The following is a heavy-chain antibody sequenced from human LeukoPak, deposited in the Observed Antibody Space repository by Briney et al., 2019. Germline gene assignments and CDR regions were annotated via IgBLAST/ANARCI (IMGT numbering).Heavy chain of an antibody. CDR2: INPNSGGT. CDR3: AKESSSWYGSGYMDV. CDR1: GYTFTGYY. Sequence: ASVKVSCKASGYTFTGYYMHWVRQAPGQGLEWMGWINPNSGGTNYAQKFQGRVTMTRDTSISTAYMELSRLRSDDTAVYYCAKESSSWYGSGYMDVWGKGTTVTVSS. D-gene: IGHD6-13*01. J-gene: IGHJ6*03. V-gene: IGHV1-2*02.